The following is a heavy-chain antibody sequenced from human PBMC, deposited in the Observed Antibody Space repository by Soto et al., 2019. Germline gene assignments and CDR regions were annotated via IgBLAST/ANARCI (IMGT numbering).Heavy chain of an antibody. V-gene: IGHV1-8*01. D-gene: IGHD4-17*01. CDR2: MNPKSVNT. J-gene: IGHJ4*02. CDR1: GYTFTTYD. Sequence: QVQLVQSGAEVKKPGASVKVSCKASGYTFTTYDINWVRQAAGQGLEWVGWMNPKSVNTGSARKFQGRVTMTRSTSINPAYMELSSLTSEDTAVYYCARTNGDFDYWGQGTLVTVSS. CDR3: ARTNGDFDY.